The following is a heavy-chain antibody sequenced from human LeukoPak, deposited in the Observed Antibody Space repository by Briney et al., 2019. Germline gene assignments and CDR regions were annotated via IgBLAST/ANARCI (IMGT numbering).Heavy chain of an antibody. CDR1: GFTFSSYA. J-gene: IGHJ4*02. Sequence: PGGSLRLSCGASGFTFSSYAMSWVRQTPGRGLEWVAGVSPSGGRTIYADSAEGRFTISRDNSNDTVYLQLSSLRAEDSALYYCAKVRGVYCSSPACYYYDAWGQGTRSPSPQ. D-gene: IGHD2-2*01. CDR2: VSPSGGRT. CDR3: AKVRGVYCSSPACYYYDA. V-gene: IGHV3-23*01.